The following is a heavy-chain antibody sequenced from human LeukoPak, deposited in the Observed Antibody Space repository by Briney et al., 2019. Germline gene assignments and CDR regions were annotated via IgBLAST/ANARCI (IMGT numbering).Heavy chain of an antibody. Sequence: PSETLSLTCTVSGGSISSSSYYWGWIRQPPGTGLEWIGSIYYSGSTSYNTSLKSRVTISVATSKNQFSLKLSSLTAAATPVYYCARHLQGKFYGAYGWFDPWGQGTLVTVSS. D-gene: IGHD4-17*01. V-gene: IGHV4-39*01. CDR1: GGSISSSSYY. CDR3: ARHLQGKFYGAYGWFDP. J-gene: IGHJ5*02. CDR2: IYYSGST.